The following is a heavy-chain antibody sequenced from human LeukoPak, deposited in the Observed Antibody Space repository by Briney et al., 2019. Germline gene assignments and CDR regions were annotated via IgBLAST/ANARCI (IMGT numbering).Heavy chain of an antibody. CDR1: GGSISSYY. D-gene: IGHD3-10*01. CDR2: IYYSGST. J-gene: IGHJ6*03. V-gene: IGHV4-59*01. CDR3: ARDGVGASYMDV. Sequence: SETLPLTCTVSGGSISSYYWSWIRQPPGKGLEWIGYIYYSGSTNYNPSLKSRVTISVDTSKNQFSLKLSSVTAADTAVYYCARDGVGASYMDVWGKGTTVTISS.